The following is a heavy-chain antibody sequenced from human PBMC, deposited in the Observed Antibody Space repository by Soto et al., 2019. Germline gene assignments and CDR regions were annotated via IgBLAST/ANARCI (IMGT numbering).Heavy chain of an antibody. D-gene: IGHD1-26*01. CDR1: SFTFSSYA. CDR2: IAGSGGDI. V-gene: IGHV3-23*01. CDR3: AKKYRGTYPFDY. Sequence: EVQLLESGGSLVQPGGSLRLSCVASSFTFSSYAMAWVRQAPGKGRQWVSSIAGSGGDISYADSVKGRFTISRDNSKNTLYLQMDSLRAEDTAIYYCAKKYRGTYPFDYWGQGTLVTVSS. J-gene: IGHJ4*02.